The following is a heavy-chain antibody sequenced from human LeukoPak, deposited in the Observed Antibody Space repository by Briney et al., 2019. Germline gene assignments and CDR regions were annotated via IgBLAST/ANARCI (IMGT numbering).Heavy chain of an antibody. CDR1: GASISSYY. CDR3: ATSLGRLLPIDY. Sequence: SETLSLTCTVSGASISSYYWNWIRQPPGKGLEYLGYIYHTGTTHYNPSLKTRVTISIDTSKNQFSLKLSSVTAADTAVYYCATSLGRLLPIDYWGQGTLVTVSS. J-gene: IGHJ4*02. D-gene: IGHD1-26*01. CDR2: IYHTGTT. V-gene: IGHV4-59*01.